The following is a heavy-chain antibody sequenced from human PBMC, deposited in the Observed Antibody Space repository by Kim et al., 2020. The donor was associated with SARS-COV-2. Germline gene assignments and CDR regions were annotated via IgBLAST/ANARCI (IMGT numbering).Heavy chain of an antibody. V-gene: IGHV3-7*01. CDR3: ATSIEAGGAFDY. Sequence: GGSLRLSCVVSGFTFNRYWMTWVRQAPGKGLEWVTNINEDGTERYYVDSVRGRFTISRDNAENSLYLQMDNLRAEDTGVYYCATSIEAGGAFDYWGQGTLVAVS. CDR2: INEDGTER. J-gene: IGHJ4*02. CDR1: GFTFNRYW. D-gene: IGHD2-15*01.